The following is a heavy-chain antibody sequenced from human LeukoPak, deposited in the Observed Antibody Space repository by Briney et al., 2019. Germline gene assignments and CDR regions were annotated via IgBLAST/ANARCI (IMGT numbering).Heavy chain of an antibody. V-gene: IGHV4-34*01. Sequence: SETLSLTCAVYGGSFSGYYWSWIRQPPGKGLEWIGEINHSGSTNYNPSLKSRVTISVDTSKNQFSLKLSSVTAADTAVYYCARGRGFRAYNGYDFGYWGQGTLVTVSS. J-gene: IGHJ4*02. CDR2: INHSGST. CDR3: ARGRGFRAYNGYDFGY. CDR1: GGSFSGYY. D-gene: IGHD5-12*01.